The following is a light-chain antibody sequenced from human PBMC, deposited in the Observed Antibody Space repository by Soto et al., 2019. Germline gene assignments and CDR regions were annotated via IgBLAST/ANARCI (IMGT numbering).Light chain of an antibody. V-gene: IGLV7-46*01. CDR3: LLSYSGARV. CDR2: DTN. J-gene: IGLJ3*02. CDR1: TGAVTSGHY. Sequence: QTVVTQEPSLTVSPGGTVTLTCGSSTGAVTSGHYPYWFQQKPGQAPRTLINDTNNRHSWTPARFSGSLLGGKAALALSGAQPEDGAEYYCLLSYSGARVFGGGTKLTVL.